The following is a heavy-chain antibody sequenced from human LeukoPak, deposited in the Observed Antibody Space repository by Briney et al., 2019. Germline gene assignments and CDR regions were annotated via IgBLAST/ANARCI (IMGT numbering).Heavy chain of an antibody. CDR3: ARGPSGYHNT. CDR1: GFTFSAYS. J-gene: IGHJ4*02. V-gene: IGHV3-48*04. Sequence: GGSLRLSCAASGFTFSAYSMNWVRHTPGRGLEWVANINGRGITIHYADSFRGRFTISRDNTKNSLNLQMNNLRAEDTGLYYCARGPSGYHNTGGQGTLVTVSS. D-gene: IGHD5-12*01. CDR2: INGRGITI.